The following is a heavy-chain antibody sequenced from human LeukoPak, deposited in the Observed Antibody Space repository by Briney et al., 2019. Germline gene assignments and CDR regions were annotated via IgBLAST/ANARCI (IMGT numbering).Heavy chain of an antibody. CDR3: ASRRSGNYFATFDY. Sequence: GGSLRHSCAASGFTFTNYAMNWVRQAPGKGLEWVSTVSGPGDTTYYADSVEGRFTISRDNSKNTVYLQMNSLRAEDSAVYYCASRRSGNYFATFDYWGQGTLVTVSS. CDR2: VSGPGDTT. CDR1: GFTFTNYA. V-gene: IGHV3-23*01. J-gene: IGHJ4*02. D-gene: IGHD3-22*01.